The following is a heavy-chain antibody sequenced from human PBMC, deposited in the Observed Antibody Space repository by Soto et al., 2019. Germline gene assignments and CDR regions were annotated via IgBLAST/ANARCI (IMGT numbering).Heavy chain of an antibody. J-gene: IGHJ4*02. V-gene: IGHV3-30*18. D-gene: IGHD6-19*01. CDR3: AKLDSGWYFEY. CDR1: GFTFSTYA. CDR2: ISYDGSNK. Sequence: PRLSCAASGFTFSTYAMHWVRQAPGKGLEWVAVISYDGSNKYYADSVQGRFTISRDNSKNTLFLQMDSLRAEDTAVYYCAKLDSGWYFEYWGQGTLVTVSS.